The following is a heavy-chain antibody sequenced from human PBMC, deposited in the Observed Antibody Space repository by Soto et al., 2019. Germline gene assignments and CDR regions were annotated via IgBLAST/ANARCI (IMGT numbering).Heavy chain of an antibody. V-gene: IGHV1-46*01. CDR3: ARDQGDSSGYHPPAFDI. Sequence: GASVKVSCKASGYTFTSYYMHWVRQAPGQGLEWMGIINPSGGSTRYAQKFQGRVTMTRDTSTSTVYMELSSLRSEDTAVYYCARDQGDSSGYHPPAFDIWGQGTMVTVSS. CDR2: INPSGGST. J-gene: IGHJ3*02. CDR1: GYTFTSYY. D-gene: IGHD3-22*01.